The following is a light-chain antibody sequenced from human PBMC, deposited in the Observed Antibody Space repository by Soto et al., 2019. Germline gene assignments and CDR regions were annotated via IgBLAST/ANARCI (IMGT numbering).Light chain of an antibody. Sequence: QAVLTQPASVSGSPGQSITISCTGTSSDVGGYNYVSWYQQYPGKAPKLMIYEVSNRPSGVSGRFSDSKSGNTASLTISGLQVEDEADYYCSSFTSTDTWVFGGGTKVTVL. CDR3: SSFTSTDTWV. J-gene: IGLJ3*02. CDR2: EVS. CDR1: SSDVGGYNY. V-gene: IGLV2-14*01.